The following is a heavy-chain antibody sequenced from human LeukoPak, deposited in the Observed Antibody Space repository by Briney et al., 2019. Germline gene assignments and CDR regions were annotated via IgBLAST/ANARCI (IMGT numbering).Heavy chain of an antibody. CDR3: VKGAESYCDSRSDY. V-gene: IGHV3-64D*09. CDR1: GFTFSSYA. J-gene: IGHJ4*02. CDR2: LSSSGGKT. D-gene: IGHD3-22*01. Sequence: GGSLRLSCSASGFTFSSYAMHWVRQAPGKGLECVSALSSSGGKTYYADSMKGRVIISRDNSKNTLYLQLSSLTPEDTAVYFCVKGAESYCDSRSDYWGQGTLVTVSS.